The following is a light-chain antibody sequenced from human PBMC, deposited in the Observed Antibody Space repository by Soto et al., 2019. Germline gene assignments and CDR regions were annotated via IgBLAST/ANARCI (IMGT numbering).Light chain of an antibody. CDR1: GSNIRSNY. CDR2: RNY. J-gene: IGLJ3*02. CDR3: TTWDDSLSGWV. V-gene: IGLV1-47*01. Sequence: QPVLTQPPSASGTPGQRVTISCSGSGSNIRSNYVYWYQHLPGTAPKLLIYRNYQRPSGVPDRFSGSKSDTSASLAISGLRSEDEADYYCTTWDDSLSGWVFGGGTKVTVL.